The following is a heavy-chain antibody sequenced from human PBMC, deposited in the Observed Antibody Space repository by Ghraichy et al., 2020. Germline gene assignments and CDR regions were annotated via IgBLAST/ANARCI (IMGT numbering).Heavy chain of an antibody. CDR3: AKDPPGGVAAGEFDY. J-gene: IGHJ4*02. V-gene: IGHV3-23*01. D-gene: IGHD6-13*01. Sequence: GESLNISCTASGFTFSGFAMTWVRQVSGRGLEWVSSISASGHIIYYAASVKGRFTISRDNSKNTLYLQMDTLRAEDTAVFYCAKDPPGGVAAGEFDYWGQGTLVTVSS. CDR1: GFTFSGFA. CDR2: ISASGHII.